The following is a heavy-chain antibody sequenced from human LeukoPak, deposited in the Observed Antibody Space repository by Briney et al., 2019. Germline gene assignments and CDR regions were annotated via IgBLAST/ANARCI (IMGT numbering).Heavy chain of an antibody. CDR1: GDSIIGYY. CDR2: IHYSVST. CDR3: ARGERLGPDF. J-gene: IGHJ4*02. D-gene: IGHD1-1*01. Sequence: SETLSLTCTVSGDSIIGYYWSWIRQPPGKGLEWIGYIHYSVSTNYNPSLQSRVTISVDTSRSHFSLKLSSATAADTAVYYCARGERLGPDFWGQGTLVTVSS. V-gene: IGHV4-59*01.